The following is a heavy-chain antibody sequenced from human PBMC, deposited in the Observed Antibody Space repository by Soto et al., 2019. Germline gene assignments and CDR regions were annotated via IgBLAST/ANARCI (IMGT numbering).Heavy chain of an antibody. J-gene: IGHJ5*02. CDR1: GGTFSSYA. Sequence: SVKVSCKASGGTFSSYAISWVRQAPGQGLEWMGGIIPIFGTANYAQKFQGRVTITADESTSTAYMELSSLRSEDTAVYYCARVRQWLLNRFAPWGQGTLVTVSS. D-gene: IGHD6-19*01. CDR2: IIPIFGTA. V-gene: IGHV1-69*13. CDR3: ARVRQWLLNRFAP.